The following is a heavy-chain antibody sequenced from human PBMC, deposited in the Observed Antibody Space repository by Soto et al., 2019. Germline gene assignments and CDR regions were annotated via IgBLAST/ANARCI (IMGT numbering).Heavy chain of an antibody. CDR3: TTAAGGMWGADY. Sequence: GSLRLSCAASGFTFSNVWMSWVRQAPGKGLEWVGRVKSKSDGATTDYAAPVKGRFTVSRDDSQNTLSLQMDSLKIEDTAVYFCTTAAGGMWGADYWGQGTPVTVSS. J-gene: IGHJ4*02. D-gene: IGHD1-26*01. CDR1: GFTFSNVW. CDR2: VKSKSDGATT. V-gene: IGHV3-15*01.